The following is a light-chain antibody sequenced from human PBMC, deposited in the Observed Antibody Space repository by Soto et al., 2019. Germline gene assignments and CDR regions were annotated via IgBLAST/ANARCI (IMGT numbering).Light chain of an antibody. V-gene: IGKV1-39*01. CDR1: QSISTY. J-gene: IGKJ2*01. Sequence: DIRMTQSPSSLSASVGDRVTITCRASQSISTYLNWYQQKPGKAPQLVIYGASSLQSGVPSRFSGSGSGTDFTLTISSLKPEDFASYYCQQSYSIPYTFGQGIKLEI. CDR3: QQSYSIPYT. CDR2: GAS.